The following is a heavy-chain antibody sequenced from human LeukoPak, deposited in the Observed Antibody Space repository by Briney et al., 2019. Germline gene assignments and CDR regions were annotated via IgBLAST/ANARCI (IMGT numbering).Heavy chain of an antibody. J-gene: IGHJ3*02. D-gene: IGHD2-2*01. CDR2: INPSGGST. Sequence: ASVKVSCKASGYTFTSYYMHWVRQAPGQGLAWMGIINPSGGSTSYAQKFQGRVTMTRDTSTSTVYMELSSLRSEDTAVYYCARVKDIVEVPARGVAFDIWGQGTMVTVSS. V-gene: IGHV1-46*01. CDR1: GYTFTSYY. CDR3: ARVKDIVEVPARGVAFDI.